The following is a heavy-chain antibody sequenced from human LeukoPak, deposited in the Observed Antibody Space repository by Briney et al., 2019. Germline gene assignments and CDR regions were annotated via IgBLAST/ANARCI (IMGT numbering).Heavy chain of an antibody. CDR2: IYHSGST. J-gene: IGHJ4*02. V-gene: IGHV4-38-2*02. CDR1: GYPMRSGYY. Sequence: PSETLSLTCTVSGYPMRSGYYWGWIRQPPGKGLEWIGSIYHSGSTYYNPSLKSRVTMSVDTSKNQFSLKLSSVTAADTAVYYCARHGGYCSSTSCYSFDYWGQGTLVTVSS. D-gene: IGHD2-2*01. CDR3: ARHGGYCSSTSCYSFDY.